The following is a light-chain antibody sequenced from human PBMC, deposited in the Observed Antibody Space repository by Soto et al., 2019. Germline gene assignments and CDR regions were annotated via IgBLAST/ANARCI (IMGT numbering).Light chain of an antibody. CDR3: QSYDSSLSGSV. J-gene: IGLJ2*01. CDR2: GNN. V-gene: IGLV1-40*01. CDR1: SSNIGAGYD. Sequence: QSVLTQPPSVSGAPGQRVTISCTGSSSNIGAGYDVHWYQQLPGTAPKLLMYGNNNRPSGVPDRFSGSKSGTSASRAITGLQAEDEADYYCQSYDSSLSGSVFGGGTKVTVL.